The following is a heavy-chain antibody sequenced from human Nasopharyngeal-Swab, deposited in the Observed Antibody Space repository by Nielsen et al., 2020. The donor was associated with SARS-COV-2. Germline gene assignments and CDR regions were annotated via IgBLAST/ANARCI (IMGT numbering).Heavy chain of an antibody. V-gene: IGHV4-61*02. CDR1: GGSISSGSYY. D-gene: IGHD4-11*01. Sequence: LRLSCTVSGGSISSGSYYWSWIRQPAGKGLEWIGRIYTSGSTNYNPSLKSRVTISVDTSKNQFSLKLSSVTAADTAVYYCARDGHSNYDYYHMDVWGKGTTVTVSS. CDR3: ARDGHSNYDYYHMDV. J-gene: IGHJ6*03. CDR2: IYTSGST.